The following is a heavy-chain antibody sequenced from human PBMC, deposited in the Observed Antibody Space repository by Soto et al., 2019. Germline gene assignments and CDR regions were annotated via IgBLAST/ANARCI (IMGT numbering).Heavy chain of an antibody. V-gene: IGHV4-30-4*01. CDR1: GGSISSGDYY. J-gene: IGHJ4*02. CDR3: ARGRYCSGGSCPASDY. D-gene: IGHD2-15*01. Sequence: QVQLQESGPGLVKPSQTLSLTCTVSGGSISSGDYYWSWIRQPPGKGLEWIGYIYYSGSTYYNPSLKSRVTISVDTSKNQFSLKLSSVTAADTAVYYCARGRYCSGGSCPASDYWGQGTLVTVSS. CDR2: IYYSGST.